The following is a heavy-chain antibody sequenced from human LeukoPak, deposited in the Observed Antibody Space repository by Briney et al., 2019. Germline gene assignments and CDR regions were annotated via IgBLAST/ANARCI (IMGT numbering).Heavy chain of an antibody. J-gene: IGHJ4*02. D-gene: IGHD1-14*01. V-gene: IGHV3-11*04. CDR1: GFTFSDFY. CDR2: ISSRGYSI. CDR3: AREREPPDY. Sequence: GGSLRLSCAASGFTFSDFYMSWIRQTPGKGLEWVSYISSRGYSIQYADSVKGRFSISRDNIKNSLSLQMSSLRAEDTGVYYCAREREPPDYWGQGTLVTVSS.